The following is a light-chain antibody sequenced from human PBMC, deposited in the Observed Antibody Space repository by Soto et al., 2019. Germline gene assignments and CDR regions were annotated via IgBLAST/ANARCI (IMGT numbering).Light chain of an antibody. CDR2: GAS. Sequence: EIGLTQSPGTLSLSPGERATLSCRASQSVSSSYLAWYPQKPGQAPRLLIYGASSRATGIPDRFSGSGSGTVFSLTVRRLEPEDFAVYYCQQYGSSPGWTVGQGTKVEFK. V-gene: IGKV3-20*01. CDR1: QSVSSSY. CDR3: QQYGSSPGWT. J-gene: IGKJ1*01.